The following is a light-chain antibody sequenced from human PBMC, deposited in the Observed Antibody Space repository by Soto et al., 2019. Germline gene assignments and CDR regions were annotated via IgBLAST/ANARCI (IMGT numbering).Light chain of an antibody. Sequence: QMTNSPSSLPASVGDRVTITCRASQYIRDDLAWYQQKPGRAPRLLIYDASTLEDGVPSRFSGSRSGTDFTLIISGLQPEDFATYFCLQHFNYPFTFGQGTRLEIK. CDR3: LQHFNYPFT. CDR2: DAS. J-gene: IGKJ5*01. CDR1: QYIRDD. V-gene: IGKV1-6*01.